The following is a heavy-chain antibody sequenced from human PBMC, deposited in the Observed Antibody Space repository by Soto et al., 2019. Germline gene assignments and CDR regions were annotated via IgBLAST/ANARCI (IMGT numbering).Heavy chain of an antibody. CDR3: ARQVYYYDSSGYYYEGYYYYGMDV. CDR2: IIPIFGTA. J-gene: IGHJ6*02. CDR1: GGTFSSYA. Sequence: QVQLVQSGAEVKKPGSSVKVSCKASGGTFSSYAISWVRQAPGQGLEWMGGIIPIFGTANYAQKFQGRVTITADESTSTAYMELSSLRSEDTAMYYCARQVYYYDSSGYYYEGYYYYGMDVWGQGTTVTVSS. D-gene: IGHD3-22*01. V-gene: IGHV1-69*01.